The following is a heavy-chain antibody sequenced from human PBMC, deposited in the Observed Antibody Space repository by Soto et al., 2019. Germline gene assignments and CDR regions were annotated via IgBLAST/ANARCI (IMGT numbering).Heavy chain of an antibody. Sequence: EVQLVESGGGLVQPGGSLRLSCTASGFTFSDHYMDWVRQAPGKGLEWVGRIRNKANSYTTEYAASVKGRFTISGDDSKNSLYLQMNSLKTEDTAVYYCARVTQYYFDYWGQGTLVTVSS. CDR2: IRNKANSYTT. V-gene: IGHV3-72*01. J-gene: IGHJ4*02. CDR3: ARVTQYYFDY. CDR1: GFTFSDHY.